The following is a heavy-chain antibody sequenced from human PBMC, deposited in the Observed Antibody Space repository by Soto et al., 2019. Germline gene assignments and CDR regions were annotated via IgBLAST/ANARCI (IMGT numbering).Heavy chain of an antibody. V-gene: IGHV3-23*01. CDR1: KFTFSDFA. CDR3: AKDAVPYNGKWDWFDS. J-gene: IGHJ5*01. CDR2: IGGRGTDT. Sequence: DVQLLESGGGLVQPGGSLTLSCAASKFTFSDFAMSWVRQAPGKGLEWVSSIGGRGTDTYYADSVKGRFTISRDHSQNTLFLQMDGLRDEDTAVYYCAKDAVPYNGKWDWFDSWGQGTLVIVSS. D-gene: IGHD1-20*01.